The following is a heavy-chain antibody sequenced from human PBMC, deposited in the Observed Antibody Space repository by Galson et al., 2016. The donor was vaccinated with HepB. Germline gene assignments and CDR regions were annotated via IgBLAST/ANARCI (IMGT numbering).Heavy chain of an antibody. CDR3: ATLGNSHGNAFDY. J-gene: IGHJ4*02. CDR2: ISTGGTT. D-gene: IGHD5-18*01. Sequence: TLSLTCTVSSGSVGSGAHYWTWIRQHPGKGLECIGYISTGGTTYYNPSLQSRLILSLDTSKNQFSLKLTSVTAADTAVYYCATLGNSHGNAFDYWGQGTLVTVST. CDR1: SGSVGSGAHY. V-gene: IGHV4-31*03.